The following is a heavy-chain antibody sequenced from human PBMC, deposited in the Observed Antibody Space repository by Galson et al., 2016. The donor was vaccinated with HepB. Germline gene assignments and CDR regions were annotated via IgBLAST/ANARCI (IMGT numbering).Heavy chain of an antibody. CDR3: ARGSLMSFGGVIVPCDY. D-gene: IGHD3-16*02. J-gene: IGHJ4*02. CDR2: ISSDGTNK. V-gene: IGHV3-30-3*01. CDR1: GFAFTTYP. Sequence: SLRVSCAASGFAFTTYPMHWARQAPGKGLEWVAVISSDGTNKHYADSVKGRLTVSRDNSKNTLYLQMNSLRAEDTAVYYCARGSLMSFGGVIVPCDYWGQGTVVAVSS.